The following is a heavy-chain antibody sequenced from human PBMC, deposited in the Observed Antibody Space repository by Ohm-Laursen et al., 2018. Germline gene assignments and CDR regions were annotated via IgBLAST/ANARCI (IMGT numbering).Heavy chain of an antibody. CDR1: GFTFSSYA. CDR3: AKGVPGYWYFDL. CDR2: ISGSGGTT. Sequence: SLRLSCAASGFTFSSYAMSWVRQAPGKGLEWVSAISGSGGTTNYADSVKGRFTISRENSKNTLYLQMNSLRAEDTAVYYCAKGVPGYWYFDLWGRGTLVTVSS. J-gene: IGHJ2*01. D-gene: IGHD6-6*01. V-gene: IGHV3-23*01.